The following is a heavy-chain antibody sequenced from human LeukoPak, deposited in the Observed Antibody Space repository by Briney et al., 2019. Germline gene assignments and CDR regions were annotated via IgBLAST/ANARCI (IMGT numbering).Heavy chain of an antibody. V-gene: IGHV4-34*01. D-gene: IGHD3-10*01. J-gene: IGHJ6*04. Sequence: PSETLSLTCAVYGGSFSGYYWSWIRQPPGKGLEWIGEINHSGSTNYNPSLKSRVTISVDTSKNQFSLKLSSVTAAATAVYYCARSPRFSMVRGAFEMDVWGKGATVTVSS. CDR3: ARSPRFSMVRGAFEMDV. CDR1: GGSFSGYY. CDR2: INHSGST.